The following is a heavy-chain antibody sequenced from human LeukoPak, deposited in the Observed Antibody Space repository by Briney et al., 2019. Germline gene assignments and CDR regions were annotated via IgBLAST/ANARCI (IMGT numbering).Heavy chain of an antibody. CDR3: AKDTWDSSGYLSL. CDR1: GFTFSKYW. Sequence: GGSLRLSCAASGFTFSKYWMHWVRQAPGKGLVWVLQINKDGNYATYADSVKGRFTISRDNAKNSLYLQMNSLRAEDTALYYCAKDTWDSSGYLSLWGQGTLVTVSS. J-gene: IGHJ4*02. D-gene: IGHD3-22*01. CDR2: INKDGNYA. V-gene: IGHV3-74*01.